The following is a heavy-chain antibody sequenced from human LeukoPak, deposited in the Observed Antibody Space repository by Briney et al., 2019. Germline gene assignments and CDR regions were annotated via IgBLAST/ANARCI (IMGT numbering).Heavy chain of an antibody. J-gene: IGHJ4*02. CDR1: GFTFSSYE. CDR2: ISSSGSTI. D-gene: IGHD2-21*02. Sequence: GGPLRLSCAASGFTFSSYEMNWVRQAPGKGLEWVSYISSSGSTIYYADSVKGRFTISRDNAKNSLYLQMNSLRAEDTAVYYCARLPGEYCGGDCYPRYYFDYWGQGTLVTVSS. V-gene: IGHV3-48*03. CDR3: ARLPGEYCGGDCYPRYYFDY.